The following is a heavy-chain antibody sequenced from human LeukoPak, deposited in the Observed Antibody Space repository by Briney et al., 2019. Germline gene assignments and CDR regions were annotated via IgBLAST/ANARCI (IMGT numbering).Heavy chain of an antibody. Sequence: GESLQISCKDSGYSFTSYWIGWVRQMPGKGLEWMGIIYPGDSDTRYSPSFQGQVTISADKSISTAYLQWSSLKASDTAMYYCARRDYYDSSGYGDYWGQGTLVTVSS. J-gene: IGHJ4*02. CDR2: IYPGDSDT. CDR1: GYSFTSYW. V-gene: IGHV5-51*01. CDR3: ARRDYYDSSGYGDY. D-gene: IGHD3-22*01.